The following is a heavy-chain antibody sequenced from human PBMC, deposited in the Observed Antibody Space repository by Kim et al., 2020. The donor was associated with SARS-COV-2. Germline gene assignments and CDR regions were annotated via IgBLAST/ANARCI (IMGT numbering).Heavy chain of an antibody. D-gene: IGHD3-3*01. CDR1: GGSISSYY. CDR3: ARGLRITIFGVVIIPGAFYI. Sequence: SETLSLTCTVSGGSISSYYWSWIRQPPGKGLEWIGYIYYSGSTNYNPSLKSRVTISVDKAKNQFSLKLSSVTAADTAVYYCARGLRITIFGVVIIPGAFYIWGQGTMVTVSS. CDR2: IYYSGST. J-gene: IGHJ3*02. V-gene: IGHV4-59*01.